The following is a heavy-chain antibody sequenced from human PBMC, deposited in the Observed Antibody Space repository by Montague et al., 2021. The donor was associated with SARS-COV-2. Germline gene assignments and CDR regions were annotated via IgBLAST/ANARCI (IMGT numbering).Heavy chain of an antibody. Sequence: SETLSLTCAVSGGSITGFSWCWVWKPAGTGLGWIGRVTTSGTTNXSHYLRSRVTMSVDTSKNQFSLNLNSVTAADTDIYYCARTPTRPLSLDSWGQGTLVTVSS. D-gene: IGHD6-6*01. CDR2: VTTSGTT. V-gene: IGHV4-4*07. CDR3: ARTPTRPLSLDS. CDR1: GGSITGFS. J-gene: IGHJ4*02.